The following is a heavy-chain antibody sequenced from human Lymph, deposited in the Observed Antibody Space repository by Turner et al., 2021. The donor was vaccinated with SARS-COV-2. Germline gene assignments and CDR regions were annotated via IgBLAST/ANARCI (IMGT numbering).Heavy chain of an antibody. CDR2: INPSSGGT. CDR1: GYTCTGYY. Sequence: QGQLVQSGAEVKKAGASGKASGKASGYTCTGYYMHWVRQAPGQGLEWMGWINPSSGGTNYAQKFQGKVTMTRDTSISTAYMELSRLRSDDTAVYYCARDVERYNDFWSGYSGGYGLDVWGQGTTVTVSS. D-gene: IGHD3-3*01. CDR3: ARDVERYNDFWSGYSGGYGLDV. J-gene: IGHJ6*02. V-gene: IGHV1-2*02.